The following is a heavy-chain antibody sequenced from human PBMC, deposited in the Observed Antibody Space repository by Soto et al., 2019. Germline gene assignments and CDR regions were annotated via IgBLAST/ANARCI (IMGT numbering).Heavy chain of an antibody. CDR2: IKSKTDGGTT. CDR1: GFTFSNAW. D-gene: IGHD3-10*01. CDR3: TTCMVRGVRPYFDY. V-gene: IGHV3-15*01. Sequence: GGSLRLSCAASGFTFSNAWMSWVRQAPGKGLEWVGRIKSKTDGGTTDYAAPVKGRFTISRDDSKNTLYLQMNSLKTEDTAVYYCTTCMVRGVRPYFDYWGQVTLVTVSS. J-gene: IGHJ4*02.